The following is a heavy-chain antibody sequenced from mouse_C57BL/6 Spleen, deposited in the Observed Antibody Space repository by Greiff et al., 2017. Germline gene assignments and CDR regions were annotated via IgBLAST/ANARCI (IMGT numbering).Heavy chain of an antibody. V-gene: IGHV1-50*01. CDR2: IDPSDSYT. CDR3: ARYYYGIRDYAMDY. D-gene: IGHD1-1*01. CDR1: GYTFTSYW. J-gene: IGHJ4*01. Sequence: QVQLQQPGAELVKPGASVKLSCKASGYTFTSYWMQWVKQRPGQGLEWIGEIDPSDSYTNYNQKFKGKATLTVDTSSSTAYMQLSSLTSEDSAVYYCARYYYGIRDYAMDYWGQGTSVTVSS.